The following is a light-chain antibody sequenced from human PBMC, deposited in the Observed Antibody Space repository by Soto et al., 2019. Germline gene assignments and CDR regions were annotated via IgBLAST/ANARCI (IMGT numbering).Light chain of an antibody. V-gene: IGLV1-44*01. J-gene: IGLJ3*02. CDR1: SSNIGSNT. CDR3: TAWDDSLNGWV. CDR2: NND. Sequence: QSVLTQAPSASGTPGQRVTISCSGSSSNIGSNTVSWYQQVPGTAPKLLIYNNDQRPSGVPDRFSGSKSGTSASLAIGGLQSEDDADYYCTAWDDSLNGWVFGGGTKVTVL.